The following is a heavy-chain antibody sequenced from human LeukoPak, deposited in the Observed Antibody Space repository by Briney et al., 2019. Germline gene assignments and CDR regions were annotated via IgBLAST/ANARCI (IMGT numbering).Heavy chain of an antibody. V-gene: IGHV4-34*01. CDR3: AGGNGSHWGDHYFYMDV. CDR1: GGSFRGYF. D-gene: IGHD1-26*01. Sequence: SETLSLTCAVYGGSFRGYFWGWVRQTPGKGLGWLGEITHNGGTNYMPSLSGRVSVFQDVSKNQFSLKLSSVTAADTGVYYCAGGNGSHWGDHYFYMDVWGKGTTVIVSS. J-gene: IGHJ6*03. CDR2: ITHNGGT.